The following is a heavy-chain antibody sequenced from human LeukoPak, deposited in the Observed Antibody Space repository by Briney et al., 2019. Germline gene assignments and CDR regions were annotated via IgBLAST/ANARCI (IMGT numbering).Heavy chain of an antibody. Sequence: PSETLSLSCTVSGASISSYYWNWIRQSPGKGLEWIGYIHVSGGTSYDPSLKSRVTISIDTSKNQLSLKLSSVTAADTAVYYCAKGTSTVVTPNYYYYYSMDVWGKGTTVTVSS. V-gene: IGHV4-4*09. CDR2: IHVSGGT. D-gene: IGHD4-23*01. CDR3: AKGTSTVVTPNYYYYYSMDV. CDR1: GASISSYY. J-gene: IGHJ6*03.